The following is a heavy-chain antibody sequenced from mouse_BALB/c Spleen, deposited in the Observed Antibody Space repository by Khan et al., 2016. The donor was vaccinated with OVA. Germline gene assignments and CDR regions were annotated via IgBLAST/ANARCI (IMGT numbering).Heavy chain of an antibody. CDR2: IYPGDGDT. J-gene: IGHJ2*01. D-gene: IGHD2-14*01. CDR1: GYTFTSYW. CDR3: ASYRYDYFDY. V-gene: IGHV1-87*01. Sequence: VQLQESGAELARPGASVKLSCKSSGYTFTSYWMQWVKQRPGQALEWIGAIYPGDGDTTYSQKFKGKATLTADKSSSTAYMQLSSLASEDSAVYYCASYRYDYFDYWGQGTTLTVSS.